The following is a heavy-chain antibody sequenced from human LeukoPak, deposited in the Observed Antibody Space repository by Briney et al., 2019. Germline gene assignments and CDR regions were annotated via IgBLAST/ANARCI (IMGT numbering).Heavy chain of an antibody. CDR2: IYSGGST. D-gene: IGHD2-21*02. V-gene: IGHV3-66*01. CDR3: ARGAYCGGDCYPFDY. J-gene: IGHJ4*02. Sequence: PGGSLRLSCAASGFTVSSNYMSWVRQAPGKGLEWVSVIYSGGSTYYADSVKGKFTIPRDNSKNTLYLQMNSLRAEDTAVYYCARGAYCGGDCYPFDYWGQGTLVTVSS. CDR1: GFTVSSNY.